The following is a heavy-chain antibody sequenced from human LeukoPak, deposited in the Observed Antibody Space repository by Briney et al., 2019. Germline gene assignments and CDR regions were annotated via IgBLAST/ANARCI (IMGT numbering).Heavy chain of an antibody. CDR1: GYSTSTGYN. V-gene: IGHV4-38-2*01. D-gene: IGHD3-10*01. J-gene: IGHJ4*02. CDR3: ARGYYGSGSYYKGNYFDY. CDR2: ISHSGST. Sequence: PSETLSLTCAVSGYSTSTGYNWGWIRQSPGKGLEWIGSISHSGSTYYNPSLKSRVTISLDTPNNEFSLSLSSVTAADTALYFCARGYYGSGSYYKGNYFDYWGQGTLVTVSS.